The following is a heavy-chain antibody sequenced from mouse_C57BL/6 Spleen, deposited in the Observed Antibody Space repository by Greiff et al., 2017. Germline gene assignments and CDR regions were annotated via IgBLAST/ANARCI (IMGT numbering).Heavy chain of an antibody. Sequence: VQLKQSGGGLVKPGGSLKLSCAASGFTFSDYGMHWVRQAPEKGLEWVAYISSGSSTIYYADTVKGRFTISRDNAKNTLFLQMTSLRSEDTAMYYCARLDYYGSSYDWYFDVWGTGTTVTVSS. J-gene: IGHJ1*03. CDR2: ISSGSSTI. CDR3: ARLDYYGSSYDWYFDV. CDR1: GFTFSDYG. D-gene: IGHD1-1*01. V-gene: IGHV5-17*01.